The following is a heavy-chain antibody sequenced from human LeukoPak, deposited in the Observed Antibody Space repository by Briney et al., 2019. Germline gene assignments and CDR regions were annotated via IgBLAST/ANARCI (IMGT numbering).Heavy chain of an antibody. CDR1: GFTFSSYA. CDR2: ISYDGSNK. V-gene: IGHV3-30*01. Sequence: GGSLRLSCAASGFTFSSYAMHWVRQAPGKGLEWVAVISYDGSNKNYADSVKGRFTISRDNSKNTLYLQMNSLRAEDTAVYYCARDFQSNYAPDYWGQGTLVTVSS. D-gene: IGHD4-11*01. J-gene: IGHJ4*02. CDR3: ARDFQSNYAPDY.